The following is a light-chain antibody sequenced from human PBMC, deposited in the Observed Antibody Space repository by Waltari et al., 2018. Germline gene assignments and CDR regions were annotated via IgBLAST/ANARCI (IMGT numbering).Light chain of an antibody. J-gene: IGKJ1*01. Sequence: DIQMTQSPSSLSASVGDRVTITCRASQRISRFLNWYQQKPGTAPKLLIYGASNLQSGVPTRFIGSGSGTDFTLTISSLQPEDFATYYCQQSYDTWTFGQGTKVEIK. V-gene: IGKV1-39*01. CDR2: GAS. CDR1: QRISRF. CDR3: QQSYDTWT.